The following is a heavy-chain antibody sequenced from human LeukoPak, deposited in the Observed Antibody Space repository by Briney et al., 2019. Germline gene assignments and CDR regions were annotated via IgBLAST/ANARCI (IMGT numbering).Heavy chain of an antibody. CDR1: GYSISSGYY. CDR2: IYHSGST. CDR3: ARSYCSGGSCYYGGNNWFDP. D-gene: IGHD2-15*01. J-gene: IGHJ5*02. V-gene: IGHV4-38-2*01. Sequence: SETLSLTCAVSGYSISSGYYWGWIRQPPGKGLEWIGSIYHSGSTYYNPSLKSRVTISVDTSKNQSSLKLSFVTAADTAVYYCARSYCSGGSCYYGGNNWFDPWGQGTLVTVSS.